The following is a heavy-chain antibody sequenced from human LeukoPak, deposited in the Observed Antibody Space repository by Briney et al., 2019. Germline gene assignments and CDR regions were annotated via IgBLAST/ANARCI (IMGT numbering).Heavy chain of an antibody. J-gene: IGHJ4*02. CDR2: INHSGST. D-gene: IGHD3-16*02. Sequence: SETLSLTYAVYGGSFSGYYWSWIRQPPGKGLEWIGEINHSGSTNYNPSLKSRVTISVDTSKNQFSLKLSSVTAADTAVYYCARRVTFGGVIVRPFDYWGQGTLVTVSS. V-gene: IGHV4-34*01. CDR3: ARRVTFGGVIVRPFDY. CDR1: GGSFSGYY.